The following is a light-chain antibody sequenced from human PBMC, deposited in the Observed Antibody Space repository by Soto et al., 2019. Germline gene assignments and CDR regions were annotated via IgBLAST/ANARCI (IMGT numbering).Light chain of an antibody. CDR2: YDS. V-gene: IGLV3-21*04. J-gene: IGLJ2*01. Sequence: SYELTQPPSVSVAPGKTARITCGGNNIGSKSVHWYQQKPGQAPVLVIYYDSDRPSGIPERFSGSNSGNTATLTISRVEAGEEADYYCQVWDSSSDLVVFGGGTKVTVL. CDR3: QVWDSSSDLVV. CDR1: NIGSKS.